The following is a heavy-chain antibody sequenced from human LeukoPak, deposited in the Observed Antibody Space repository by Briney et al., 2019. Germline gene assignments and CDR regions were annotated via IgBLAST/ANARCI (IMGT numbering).Heavy chain of an antibody. J-gene: IGHJ3*02. Sequence: SETLSLTCTVSGGSISSYYWSWIRQPPGKGLEWIGYIYYSGSTNYNPSLKSRVTISVDTSKNQFSLKLSSVTAADTAVYYYARNFKAANDAFDIWGQGTMVTVSS. V-gene: IGHV4-59*01. CDR2: IYYSGST. CDR1: GGSISSYY. CDR3: ARNFKAANDAFDI. D-gene: IGHD2-15*01.